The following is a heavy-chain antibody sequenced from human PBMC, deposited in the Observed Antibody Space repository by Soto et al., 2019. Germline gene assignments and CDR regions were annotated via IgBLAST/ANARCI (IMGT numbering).Heavy chain of an antibody. J-gene: IGHJ4*02. V-gene: IGHV4-34*01. CDR1: GGSFSGYY. D-gene: IGHD3-9*01. CDR3: ARVDVGDGPPDYDILTGYYVSY. CDR2: INHSGST. Sequence: SETLSLTCAVYGGSFSGYYWSWIRQPPGKGLEWIGEINHSGSTNYNPSLKSRVTISVDTSKNQFSLKLSSVTAADTAVYYCARVDVGDGPPDYDILTGYYVSYWGQGTLVTVSS.